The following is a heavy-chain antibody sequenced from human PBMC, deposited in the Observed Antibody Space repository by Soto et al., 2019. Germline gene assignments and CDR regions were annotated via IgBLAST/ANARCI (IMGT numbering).Heavy chain of an antibody. CDR3: ARSLLTSSWYAGS. CDR1: GYSISSGYY. CDR2: IYHSGTT. J-gene: IGHJ5*02. Sequence: QVQLQESCPGLVKPSETLSLTCVVSGYSISSGYYWGWIRQPPGKGLEWIGSIYHSGTTYYNPSLKSRVTISLDTARNQYSLKLTSVTAADTAVYYCARSLLTSSWYAGSWGQGTLVTVSS. V-gene: IGHV4-38-2*01. D-gene: IGHD6-13*01.